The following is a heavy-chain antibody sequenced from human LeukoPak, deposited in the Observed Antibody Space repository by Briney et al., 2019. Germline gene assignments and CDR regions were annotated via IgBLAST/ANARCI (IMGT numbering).Heavy chain of an antibody. J-gene: IGHJ4*02. V-gene: IGHV3-21*01. D-gene: IGHD3-9*01. Sequence: GGSLRLSCAASGFTFSNSAMNSVPQVPGKGLERVSSIDYASSHIYYAASVRGRFTISRDNARNSVYLQMNSLRVEDTAVYYCARDPLRYLRVGHYDYWGQGTLVAVSS. CDR1: GFTFSNSA. CDR3: ARDPLRYLRVGHYDY. CDR2: IDYASSHI.